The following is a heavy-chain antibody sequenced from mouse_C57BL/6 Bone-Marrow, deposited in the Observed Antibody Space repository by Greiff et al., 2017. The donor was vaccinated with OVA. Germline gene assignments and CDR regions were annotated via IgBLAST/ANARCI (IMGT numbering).Heavy chain of an antibody. CDR1: GFTFSSYA. J-gene: IGHJ4*01. CDR3: ARDSDTMDY. CDR2: ISDGGSYT. Sequence: EVQLVESGGGLVKPGGSLKLSCAASGFTFSSYAMSWVRQTPEKRLEWVATISDGGSYTYYPDNVKGRFTISRDNAKNNLYLQRSHLKSEDTAMYYCARDSDTMDYWGQGTSVTVSS. V-gene: IGHV5-4*01.